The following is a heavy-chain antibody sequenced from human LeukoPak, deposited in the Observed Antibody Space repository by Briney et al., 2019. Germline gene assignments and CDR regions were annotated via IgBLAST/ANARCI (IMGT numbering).Heavy chain of an antibody. CDR1: GFSFGDFT. D-gene: IGHD6-25*01. CDR2: IRSKVYGGTT. V-gene: IGHV3-49*03. Sequence: GGSLRLSCTASGFSFGDFTMSWFRQAPGEGLEWVGFIRSKVYGGTTEHAASVEARFTIPRDDSKSIAYLQMNSLRAEDTAVYYCARDMVGKGYSSVFDYWGQGTLVTVSS. CDR3: ARDMVGKGYSSVFDY. J-gene: IGHJ4*02.